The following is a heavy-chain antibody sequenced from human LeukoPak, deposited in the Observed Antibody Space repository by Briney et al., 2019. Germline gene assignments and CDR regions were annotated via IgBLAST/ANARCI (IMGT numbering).Heavy chain of an antibody. D-gene: IGHD2-21*02. CDR2: IHYSGGT. Sequence: PSETLSLPCTVSYGSIRGHYWSWIRQTPGKGLEWIAYIHYSGGTEFNPSLKRRVAMSVDMSRNQFSLKVYSVIAADTAIYYCARPDMGDSTGDWFFDLWGRGTLITVSS. CDR3: ARPDMGDSTGDWFFDL. V-gene: IGHV4-59*11. J-gene: IGHJ2*01. CDR1: YGSIRGHY.